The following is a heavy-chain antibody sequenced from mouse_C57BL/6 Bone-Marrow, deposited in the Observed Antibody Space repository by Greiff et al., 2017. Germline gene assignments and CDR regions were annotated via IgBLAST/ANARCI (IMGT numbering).Heavy chain of an antibody. V-gene: IGHV1-26*01. CDR3: ARHYSNSTWYFDY. J-gene: IGHJ2*01. CDR2: INPNNGGT. Sequence: EVQLQQSGPELVKPGASVKISCKASGYTFTDYYMNWVKQSHGKSLEWIGDINPNNGGTSYNQKFKGKATLTVDKSSSTAYMELRSLTSEDSAVYYCARHYSNSTWYFDYWGQGTTLTVSS. CDR1: GYTFTDYY. D-gene: IGHD2-5*01.